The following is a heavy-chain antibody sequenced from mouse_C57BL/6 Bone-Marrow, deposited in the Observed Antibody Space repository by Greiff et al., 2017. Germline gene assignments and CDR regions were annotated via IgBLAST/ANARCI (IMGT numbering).Heavy chain of an antibody. D-gene: IGHD2-2*01. CDR3: VRFRYGYYYAIDY. CDR1: GFSFNTYA. J-gene: IGHJ4*01. CDR2: ISSKSNNYAT. Sequence: EVQLVESGGGLVQPKGSLKLSCAASGFSFNTYAMNWVRQAPGKGLEWVARISSKSNNYATYYADSVKDRFTIYSDDSESMLHLQMNNFKTEDTAMDYCVRFRYGYYYAIDYCVQGTSVTVTS. V-gene: IGHV10-1*01.